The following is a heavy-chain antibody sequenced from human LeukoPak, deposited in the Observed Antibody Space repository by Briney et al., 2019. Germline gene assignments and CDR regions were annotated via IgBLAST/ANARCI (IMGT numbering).Heavy chain of an antibody. D-gene: IGHD6-13*01. CDR2: ISGSGGST. CDR1: GFTFSSYA. J-gene: IGHJ6*02. V-gene: IGHV3-23*01. CDR3: AKDAARVDYYYYGTDV. Sequence: PGGSLRLSCAASGFTFSSYAMSWVRQAPGKGLEWVSAISGSGGSTYYADSVKGRSTISRDNSKNTLYLQMNSLRAEDTAVYYCAKDAARVDYYYYGTDVWGQGTTVTVSS.